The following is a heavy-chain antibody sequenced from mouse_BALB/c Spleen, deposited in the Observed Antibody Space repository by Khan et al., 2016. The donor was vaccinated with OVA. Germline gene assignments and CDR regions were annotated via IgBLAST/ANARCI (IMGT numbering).Heavy chain of an antibody. CDR2: ISGDSNTI. Sequence: EVQRVESGGGLVQPGGSRKLSCAASGFTFSNFGMHWIRQAPEKGLEWVAYISGDSNTIYYADTVKGRFTISRDNPRNTLFLQMTSLRSEDTAMYYCARSYFYGYYFDQWGQGTTLTVS. V-gene: IGHV5-17*02. J-gene: IGHJ2*01. CDR3: ARSYFYGYYFDQ. D-gene: IGHD1-1*01. CDR1: GFTFSNFG.